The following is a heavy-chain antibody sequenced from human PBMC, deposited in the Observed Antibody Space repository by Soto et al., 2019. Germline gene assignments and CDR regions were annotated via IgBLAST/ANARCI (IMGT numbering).Heavy chain of an antibody. CDR1: GDSVSGGYY. J-gene: IGHJ6*02. Sequence: QVQLQKSGPGLVKPSQTLSLTCTVSGDSVSGGYYWSWVRQRPRKGLEWIGYVSPIGTPYYSPSLNSRVSISIDTSKNQLPLEVTSVTAADTAVYYCARDRGSYGMDVWGQGTTVTVSS. CDR2: VSPIGTP. CDR3: ARDRGSYGMDV. V-gene: IGHV4-31*03.